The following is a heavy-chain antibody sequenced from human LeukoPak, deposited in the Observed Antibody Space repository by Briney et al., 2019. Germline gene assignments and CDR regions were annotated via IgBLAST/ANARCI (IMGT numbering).Heavy chain of an antibody. Sequence: PGGSLRLSCAASGFTFSSYAMSWVRQAPGKGLEWVSAISGSGGSTYYADSVKGRFTISRDNSKNTLYLQMNSLRAEDTAVYYCARFGGYDPGYFDYWGQGTLVTVSS. CDR2: ISGSGGST. J-gene: IGHJ4*02. V-gene: IGHV3-23*01. D-gene: IGHD5-12*01. CDR3: ARFGGYDPGYFDY. CDR1: GFTFSSYA.